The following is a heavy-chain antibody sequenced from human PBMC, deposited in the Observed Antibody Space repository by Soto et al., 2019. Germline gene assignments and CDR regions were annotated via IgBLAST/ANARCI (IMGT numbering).Heavy chain of an antibody. J-gene: IGHJ4*02. CDR2: IYYSGST. CDR3: ARDGYNSGTFDY. Sequence: SETLSLTCSVSGGSISSGYYYWSWIRQPPGKGLEWIGYIYYSGSTYYNPSLKSRVTISVDTSKNQFSLKLSSVTAADTAVYYCARDGYNSGTFDYWGQGTLVTVSS. V-gene: IGHV4-30-4*01. CDR1: GGSISSGYYY. D-gene: IGHD1-1*01.